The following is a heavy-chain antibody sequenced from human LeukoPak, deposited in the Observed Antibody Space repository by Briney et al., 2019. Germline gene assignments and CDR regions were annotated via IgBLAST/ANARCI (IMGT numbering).Heavy chain of an antibody. J-gene: IGHJ4*02. V-gene: IGHV3-30-3*01. CDR2: VSYDGSNK. CDR1: EFTFSNYA. D-gene: IGHD1-26*01. CDR3: ATIGDRRSWELYRIDY. Sequence: GGSLRLSCAASEFTFSNYAMHGVRQAPGKGLEWVAVVSYDGSNKYYADSVKGRFTISRDNSKNTLYLQMNSLRAEDAAVYYCATIGDRRSWELYRIDYWGQGSLVTVSS.